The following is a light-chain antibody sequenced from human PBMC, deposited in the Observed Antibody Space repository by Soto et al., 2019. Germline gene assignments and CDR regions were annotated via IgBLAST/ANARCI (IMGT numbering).Light chain of an antibody. J-gene: IGKJ1*01. CDR2: HAS. CDR3: QQRRT. Sequence: EIVLTQSPATLSLSPGERATLSCRASQSVTNSLAWYQQQPGQAPRLLIYHASNRATGVPARFSGSGSGTDFTLTISSPEPADFAVYYCQQRRTFGQGTKVEIK. V-gene: IGKV3-11*01. CDR1: QSVTNS.